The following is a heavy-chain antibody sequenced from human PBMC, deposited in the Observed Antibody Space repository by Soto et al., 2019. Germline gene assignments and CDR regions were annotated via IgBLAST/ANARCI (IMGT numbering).Heavy chain of an antibody. J-gene: IGHJ4*02. D-gene: IGHD2-15*01. CDR3: AKGSGLVVAANPDY. CDR2: ISWNSGSI. CDR1: GFTFDDYA. V-gene: IGHV3-9*01. Sequence: PGGSLRLSCAASGFTFDDYAMHWVRQAPGKGLEWVSGISWNSGSIGYADSVKGRFTISRDNAKNSLYLQMNSLRAEDTALYYCAKGSGLVVAANPDYWGQGTLVTVSS.